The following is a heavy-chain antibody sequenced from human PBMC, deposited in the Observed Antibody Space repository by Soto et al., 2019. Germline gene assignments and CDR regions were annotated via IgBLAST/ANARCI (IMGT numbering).Heavy chain of an antibody. D-gene: IGHD3-10*01. CDR1: GYTFTSYA. CDR2: INAGSGNT. V-gene: IGHV1-3*01. Sequence: ASVKVSCKASGYTFTSYAMHWVRQAPGQRLEWMGWINAGSGNTKYSQKFQGRVTITRDTSASTAYMELSSLRSEDTAVYYCARDMGFGLSDYRGQGPLVTVSS. CDR3: ARDMGFGLSDY. J-gene: IGHJ4*02.